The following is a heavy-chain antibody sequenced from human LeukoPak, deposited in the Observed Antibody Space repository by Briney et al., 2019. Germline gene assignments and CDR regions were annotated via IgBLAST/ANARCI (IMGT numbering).Heavy chain of an antibody. D-gene: IGHD6-19*01. CDR3: ARTGIAVAGTLYFDY. V-gene: IGHV3-48*03. J-gene: IGHJ4*02. CDR2: ISSSGSTI. Sequence: GRSLRLSCAASGFTFSSYEMNWVRQAPGKGLEWVSYISSSGSTIYYADSVKGRFTISRDNAKNSLYLQMNSLRAEDTAVYYCARTGIAVAGTLYFDYWGQGTLVTVSS. CDR1: GFTFSSYE.